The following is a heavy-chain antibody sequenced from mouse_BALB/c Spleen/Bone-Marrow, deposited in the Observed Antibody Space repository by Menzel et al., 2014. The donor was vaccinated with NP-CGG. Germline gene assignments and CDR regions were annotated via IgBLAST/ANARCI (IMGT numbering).Heavy chain of an antibody. CDR1: GYTFTSYW. Sequence: QVQLQQSGAELVKPGAPVKLSCKASGYTFTSYWMNWVKQRPGRGLEWIGRIDPSDSETHYNQKFKDKATLTVDKSSSTAYIQLSSLTSEDSAVYYCAKNWVYIDYWGQGTTLTVSS. CDR2: IDPSDSET. V-gene: IGHV1-69*02. D-gene: IGHD4-1*01. J-gene: IGHJ2*01. CDR3: AKNWVYIDY.